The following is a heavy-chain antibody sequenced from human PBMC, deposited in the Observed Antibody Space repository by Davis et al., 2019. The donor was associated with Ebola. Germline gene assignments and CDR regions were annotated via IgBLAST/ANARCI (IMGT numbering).Heavy chain of an antibody. V-gene: IGHV4-59*01. CDR1: GGSISSYY. Sequence: MPSETLSLTCTVSGGSISSYYWSWIRQPPGKGLEWIGYIYYSGSTNYNPSLKSRVTISVDTSKNQFSLKLSSVTAADTAVYYCARAIGYCSSTSCPTFDYWGQGTLVTVSS. D-gene: IGHD2-2*01. CDR2: IYYSGST. CDR3: ARAIGYCSSTSCPTFDY. J-gene: IGHJ4*02.